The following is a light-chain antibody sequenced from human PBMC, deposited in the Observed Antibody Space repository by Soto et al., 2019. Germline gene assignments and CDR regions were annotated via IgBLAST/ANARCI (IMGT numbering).Light chain of an antibody. CDR2: DVT. V-gene: IGLV2-14*03. Sequence: QSVLTQPASVSGSPGQSISISCIGTSSDVGAFNYVSWYQHHPGKAPQLIIYDVTSRPSGVSNRFSASKSGNTASLTISGLQAEDEADYYCSSCTTRNTEVFGTGTKLTVL. J-gene: IGLJ1*01. CDR1: SSDVGAFNY. CDR3: SSCTTRNTEV.